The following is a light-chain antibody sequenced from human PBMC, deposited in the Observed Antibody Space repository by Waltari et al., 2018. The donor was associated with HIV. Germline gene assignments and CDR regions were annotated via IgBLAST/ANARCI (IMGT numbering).Light chain of an antibody. Sequence: QSALTQPASVSGSPGQSTTISCTGTSSDVGAYKYVSWYQHYPGKAPKLMIYEVSNRPSGVSNRFSGSKSGNTASLTISGLQAEDEADYYCQSYDSNLSGLFGGGTKVTVL. CDR1: SSDVGAYKY. CDR2: EVS. V-gene: IGLV2-14*01. J-gene: IGLJ2*01. CDR3: QSYDSNLSGL.